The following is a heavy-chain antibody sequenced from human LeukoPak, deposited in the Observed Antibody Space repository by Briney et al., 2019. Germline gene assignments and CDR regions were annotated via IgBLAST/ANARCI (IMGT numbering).Heavy chain of an antibody. CDR1: GFTFSSYG. CDR2: IWYDGSNK. CDR3: ASGPYVSGSYYVY. J-gene: IGHJ4*02. V-gene: IGHV3-33*01. Sequence: GRSLRLSCAASGFTFSSYGMHWVRQAPGKGLEWVAVIWYDGSNKYYADSVKGRFTISRDNSKNTLYLQMNSLRAEDTAVYYCASGPYVSGSYYVYWGQGTLVTVSS. D-gene: IGHD3-10*01.